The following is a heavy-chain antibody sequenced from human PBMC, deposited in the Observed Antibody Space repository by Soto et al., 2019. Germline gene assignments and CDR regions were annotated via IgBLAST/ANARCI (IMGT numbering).Heavy chain of an antibody. Sequence: SETLSLTCTVSGDSISNYYWSWIRQSAEKRLEWIGRVSSTGSSYYNPSLKSRVTISVDTSKNQVSLNLTSVTAADTAVYYCARGVPAAGTDWFDPWGQGTLVTVSS. D-gene: IGHD6-13*01. CDR1: GDSISNYY. V-gene: IGHV4-4*07. CDR2: VSSTGSS. CDR3: ARGVPAAGTDWFDP. J-gene: IGHJ5*02.